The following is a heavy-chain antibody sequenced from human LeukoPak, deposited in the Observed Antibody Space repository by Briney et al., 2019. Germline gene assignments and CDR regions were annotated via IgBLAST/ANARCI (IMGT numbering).Heavy chain of an antibody. J-gene: IGHJ4*02. CDR1: GGSISSSSYY. V-gene: IGHV4-39*01. Sequence: SETLSLTCTVSGGSISSSSYYWGWIRQPPGKGLEWFGSIYYSGSTYYNPSLKSRVTISVDTSKNQFSLKLSSVTAADTAVYYCARRRQGVFDYWGQGTLVTVSS. CDR2: IYYSGST. CDR3: ARRRQGVFDY.